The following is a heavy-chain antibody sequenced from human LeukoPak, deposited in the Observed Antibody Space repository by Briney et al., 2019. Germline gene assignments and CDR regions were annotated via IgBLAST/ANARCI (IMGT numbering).Heavy chain of an antibody. D-gene: IGHD6-19*01. CDR3: VGGSGWPAY. CDR1: GYTLRSNY. Sequence: GGSLRLSSAPSGYTLRSNYTSWVPQAPGRGLEWVSVIYSGGSTYYADSVKGRFTNSRDIAKNTRYLQMNRLRADGTAVYYCVGGSGWPAYWGQGALVTVSS. V-gene: IGHV3-53*01. J-gene: IGHJ4*02. CDR2: IYSGGST.